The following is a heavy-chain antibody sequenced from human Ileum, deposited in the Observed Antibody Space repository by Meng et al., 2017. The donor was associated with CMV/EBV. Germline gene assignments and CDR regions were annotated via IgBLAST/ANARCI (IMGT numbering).Heavy chain of an antibody. CDR1: GGSISSYY. CDR2: ISTSGST. CDR3: ARTYSSSSGITFDY. D-gene: IGHD6-6*01. Sequence: LHVSGRGLVKPWEPLSPTCTVSGGSISSYYWSWIRQPAGKGLEWIGRISTSGSTNYNPSLKSRVTMSVDASKNQFSLKLTSVTAADTAVYFCARTYSSSSGITFDYWGQGTLVTVSS. V-gene: IGHV4-4*07. J-gene: IGHJ4*02.